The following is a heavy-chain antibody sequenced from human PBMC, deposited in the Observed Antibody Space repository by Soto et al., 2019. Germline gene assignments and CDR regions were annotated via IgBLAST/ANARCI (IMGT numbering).Heavy chain of an antibody. J-gene: IGHJ4*02. CDR3: RGVNDFVDF. CDR1: GFTFSRYD. D-gene: IGHD2-21*02. CDR2: ISHEKDYT. Sequence: GGSLRLSCEASGFTFSRYDMHWVRQAPGRGPEWVAFISHEKDYTDYGDSVRGRFTISRDNSRNTVFLQMNSVTTEDTAMYYCRGVNDFVDFWGQGTLVTVSS. V-gene: IGHV3-30*03.